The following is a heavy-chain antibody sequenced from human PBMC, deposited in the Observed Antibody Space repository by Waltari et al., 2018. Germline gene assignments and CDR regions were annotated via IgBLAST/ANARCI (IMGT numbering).Heavy chain of an antibody. D-gene: IGHD1-1*01. Sequence: VLLVVAVVGVVQPGNLLGLSCGGSGFILLTTCMHWVRQAPGQGLDWLALISYDGSVKYYEDSVKGRFTISRDNSNNTLFLQMNSLRAEDTAVYYCAKGPGRYMDRYMDVWGKGTTVTVSS. CDR2: ISYDGSVK. J-gene: IGHJ6*03. CDR1: GFILLTTC. V-gene: IGHV3-30*18. CDR3: AKGPGRYMDRYMDV.